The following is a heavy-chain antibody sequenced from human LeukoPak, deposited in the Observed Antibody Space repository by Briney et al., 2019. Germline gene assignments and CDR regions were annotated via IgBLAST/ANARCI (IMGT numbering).Heavy chain of an antibody. CDR3: ARDQDSGYALQGAIDY. J-gene: IGHJ4*02. V-gene: IGHV4-30-2*01. Sequence: SETLSLTCAVSGGSISSGGYSWSWIRQPPGKGLEWIGYIYHSGSTYYNPSLKSRVTISVDRSKNQFSLKLSSVTAADTAVYYCARDQDSGYALQGAIDYWGQGTLVTVSS. CDR1: GGSISSGGYS. CDR2: IYHSGST. D-gene: IGHD5-12*01.